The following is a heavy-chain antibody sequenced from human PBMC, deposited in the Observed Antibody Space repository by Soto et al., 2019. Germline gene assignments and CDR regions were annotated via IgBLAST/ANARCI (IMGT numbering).Heavy chain of an antibody. CDR3: ARARGSGYTNYSYYGMDV. CDR2: ISSSSSYI. CDR1: GFTFSSYS. J-gene: IGHJ6*02. V-gene: IGHV3-21*01. D-gene: IGHD3-22*01. Sequence: LRLSCAASGFTFSSYSMNWVRQAPGKGLEWVSSISSSSSYIYYADSVKGRFTISRDNAKNSLYLQMNSLRAEDTAVYYCARARGSGYTNYSYYGMDVCGQRTTVTVSS.